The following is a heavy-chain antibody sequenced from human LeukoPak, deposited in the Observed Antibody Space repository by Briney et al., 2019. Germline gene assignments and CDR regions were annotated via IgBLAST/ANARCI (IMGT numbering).Heavy chain of an antibody. J-gene: IGHJ4*02. CDR1: GFTFSSYG. CDR3: AKQRGKPRGYYDSSGYYYFDY. Sequence: GGSLRLSCAASGFTFSSYGMHWVRQAPGKGLEWVAVISYDGSNKYYADSVKGRFTISRDNSKNTLYLQMNSLRAEDTAVYYCAKQRGKPRGYYDSSGYYYFDYWGQGTLVTVSS. D-gene: IGHD3-22*01. CDR2: ISYDGSNK. V-gene: IGHV3-30*18.